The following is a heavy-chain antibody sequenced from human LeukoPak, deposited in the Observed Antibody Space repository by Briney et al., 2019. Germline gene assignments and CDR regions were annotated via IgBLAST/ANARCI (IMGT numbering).Heavy chain of an antibody. V-gene: IGHV4-59*01. J-gene: IGHJ4*02. Sequence: PSETLSLTXTVSGGSISSYYWSWIRQPPGKGLEWIRYIYYSGSTNYNPSLKSRVTISVDTSKNQFSLKLSSVTAADTAVYYCARGLAAAGTPPFDYWGQGTLVTVSS. CDR2: IYYSGST. CDR1: GGSISSYY. D-gene: IGHD6-13*01. CDR3: ARGLAAAGTPPFDY.